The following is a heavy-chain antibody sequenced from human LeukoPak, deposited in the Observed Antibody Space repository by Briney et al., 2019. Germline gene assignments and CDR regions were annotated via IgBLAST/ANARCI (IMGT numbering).Heavy chain of an antibody. CDR3: ARDNSNILTGYYIY. CDR1: GGSFSGYF. D-gene: IGHD3-9*01. J-gene: IGHJ4*02. CDR2: IYYSGST. V-gene: IGHV4-34*01. Sequence: SETLFLTCAVYGGSFSGYFWGWIRQPPGKGLEWIGSIYYSGSTYYNPSLKSRVTISVDTSKNQFSLRLSSVTAADTAVYYCARDNSNILTGYYIYWGQGTLVTVSS.